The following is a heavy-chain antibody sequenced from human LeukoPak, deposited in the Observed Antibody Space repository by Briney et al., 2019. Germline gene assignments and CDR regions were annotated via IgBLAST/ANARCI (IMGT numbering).Heavy chain of an antibody. CDR2: IKQDGSET. V-gene: IGHV3-7*04. Sequence: GGSLRLSCAASGFTFNNHYMTWVRQAPGKGLEWVANIKQDGSETYYLDSVKGRFTISRDNAKNSPYLQLNNVRAEDTAVYYCARDSLGGSSYVSWGQGTLVTVSS. CDR3: ARDSLGGSSYVS. D-gene: IGHD3-10*01. J-gene: IGHJ5*02. CDR1: GFTFNNHY.